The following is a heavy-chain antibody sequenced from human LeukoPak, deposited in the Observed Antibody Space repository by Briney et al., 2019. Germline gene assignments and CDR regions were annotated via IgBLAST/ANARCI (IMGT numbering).Heavy chain of an antibody. CDR2: ISRSGSTI. CDR3: ARDGGYSSDSSVDH. D-gene: IGHD3-22*01. V-gene: IGHV3-11*01. CDR1: GFTFSDSY. J-gene: IGHJ4*02. Sequence: GGSLRLSCAASGFTFSDSYMSWIRQAPGKGLEGVSYISRSGSTIYYADSVKGRFTISRDNAKNSLYLQMNSLRAEDTAVYYCARDGGYSSDSSVDHWGQGTQVSVSS.